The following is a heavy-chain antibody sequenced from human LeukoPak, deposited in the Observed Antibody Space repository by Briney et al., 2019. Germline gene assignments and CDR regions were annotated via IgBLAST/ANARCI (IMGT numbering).Heavy chain of an antibody. CDR1: GFTFSSYW. Sequence: GGSLRLSCAASGFTFSSYWMHWVRQAPGKGLVWVSRINSDGSSTSYADSVKDRFTISRDNAKNTLYLQMNSLRAEDTAVYYCARATRPYYYDSSGHGYFDYWGQGTLVTVSS. CDR3: ARATRPYYYDSSGHGYFDY. CDR2: INSDGSST. D-gene: IGHD3-22*01. J-gene: IGHJ4*02. V-gene: IGHV3-74*01.